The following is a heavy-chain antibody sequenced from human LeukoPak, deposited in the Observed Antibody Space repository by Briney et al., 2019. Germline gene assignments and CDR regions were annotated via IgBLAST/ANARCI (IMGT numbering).Heavy chain of an antibody. D-gene: IGHD3-10*01. J-gene: IGHJ6*03. CDR2: TIPIFGTA. V-gene: IGHV1-69*05. CDR3: AREGFGESSGYMDV. Sequence: SVKVSCKASGGTFSSYAISWVRQAPGQGLEWMGGTIPIFGTANYAQKFQGRVTITTDESTSTAYMELSSLRSEDTAVYYCAREGFGESSGYMDVWGKGTTVTVSS. CDR1: GGTFSSYA.